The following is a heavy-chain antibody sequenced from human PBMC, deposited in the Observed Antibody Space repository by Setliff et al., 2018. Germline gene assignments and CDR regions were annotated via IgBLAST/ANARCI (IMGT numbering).Heavy chain of an antibody. D-gene: IGHD3-10*01. V-gene: IGHV4-4*09. CDR1: GGSISSSY. J-gene: IGHJ6*03. CDR3: ARAYYYGSGNSHKYYMDV. CDR2: FYHSGSM. Sequence: SETLSLTCTVSGGSISSSYWSRIRQPPGKGLEWIGYFYHSGSMNYNPSLKGRVTMSVDTSNNQLSLKLTSVSAAVTAVYYCARAYYYGSGNSHKYYMDVWGKGTAVTVSS.